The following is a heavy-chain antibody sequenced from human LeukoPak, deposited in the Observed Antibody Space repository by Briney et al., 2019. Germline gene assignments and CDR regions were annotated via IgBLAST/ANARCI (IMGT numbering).Heavy chain of an antibody. Sequence: GGSLRLSCAASGFTFSSYAMSWVRQAPGKGLEWVSAISGSGGSTYYADSVKGRFTISRDNSKNTLYLQMNSLRAEDTAVYYCVTGPTLHSSGSDAFDIWGQGTMVTVSS. D-gene: IGHD3-22*01. V-gene: IGHV3-23*01. J-gene: IGHJ3*02. CDR1: GFTFSSYA. CDR3: VTGPTLHSSGSDAFDI. CDR2: ISGSGGST.